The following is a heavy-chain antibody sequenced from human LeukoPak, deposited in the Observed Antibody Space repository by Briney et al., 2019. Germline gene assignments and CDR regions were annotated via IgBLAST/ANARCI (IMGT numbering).Heavy chain of an antibody. D-gene: IGHD5-18*01. V-gene: IGHV4-38-2*02. CDR3: ARGENSYGSDY. CDR2: IYHSGST. Sequence: KTSETLSLTCTVSGYSISSGYYWGWIRQPPGKGLEWIGSIYHSGSTYYNLSLKSRATISVDTSENQFSLQLSSVTAADTAVYYCARGENSYGSDYWGQGTLVTVSS. CDR1: GYSISSGYY. J-gene: IGHJ4*02.